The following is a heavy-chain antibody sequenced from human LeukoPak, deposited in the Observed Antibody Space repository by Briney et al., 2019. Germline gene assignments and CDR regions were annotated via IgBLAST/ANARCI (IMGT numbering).Heavy chain of an antibody. J-gene: IGHJ4*02. V-gene: IGHV3-7*03. CDR3: VKVYNSGWYEY. CDR2: INQDGSEE. Sequence: GGSLRLSCAASGFTFSNYWMTWVRQAPGKGLEWVAHINQDGSEEHYMDSAKARFTISRDNAKNSLSLQMNSLRAEDTAVYYCVKVYNSGWYEYWGQGTLVTVSS. D-gene: IGHD6-19*01. CDR1: GFTFSNYW.